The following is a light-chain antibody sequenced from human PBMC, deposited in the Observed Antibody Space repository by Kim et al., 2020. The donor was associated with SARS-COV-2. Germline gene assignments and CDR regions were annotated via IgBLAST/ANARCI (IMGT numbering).Light chain of an antibody. V-gene: IGLV3-19*01. Sequence: SSELTQDPAVSVALGQTVKITCQGDSLRSYYASWYQQKPGQAPILVIYGRNNRPSGIPDRFSGSSSVNTASLTITGAQAEDEADYYWNSRDSTGKRWVFG. CDR3: NSRDSTGKRWV. J-gene: IGLJ1*01. CDR1: SLRSYY. CDR2: GRN.